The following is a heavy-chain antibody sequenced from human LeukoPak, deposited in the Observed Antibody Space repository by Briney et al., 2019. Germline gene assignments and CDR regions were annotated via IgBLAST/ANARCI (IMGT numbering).Heavy chain of an antibody. J-gene: IGHJ4*02. D-gene: IGHD7-27*01. CDR3: ARSPGAPFDY. CDR2: IYFRGTT. Sequence: PSETLSLTCTVSGGPISSYYWSWIRQPPGKGLEWIGYIYFRGTTNYHPSIKSRVTISVDTSKNQFSLKLTSVTTADTAVYYCARSPGAPFDYWGQGSLVTVSS. CDR1: GGPISSYY. V-gene: IGHV4-59*01.